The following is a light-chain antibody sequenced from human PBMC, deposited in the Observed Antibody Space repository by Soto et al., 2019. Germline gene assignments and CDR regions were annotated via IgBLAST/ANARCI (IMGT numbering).Light chain of an antibody. V-gene: IGKV3-20*01. CDR2: GAS. J-gene: IGKJ4*01. CDR1: QIFTSNF. CDR3: QQYDSSPLT. Sequence: EIVLTQSPGTLSLSPGERATLSCRASQIFTSNFLAWYQQKPGQAPRLLIYGASSRATGIPDRFSGSGSGTDFTLTISRLEPEDFAVYSCQQYDSSPLTFGGGTKVEIK.